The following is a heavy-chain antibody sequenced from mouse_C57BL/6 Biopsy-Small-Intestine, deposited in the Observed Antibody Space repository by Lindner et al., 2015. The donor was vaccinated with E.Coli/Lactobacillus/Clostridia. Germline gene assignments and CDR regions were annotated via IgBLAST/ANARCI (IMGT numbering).Heavy chain of an antibody. CDR2: IYPGGGYT. V-gene: IGHV1-63*01. CDR1: GYTFTNYW. J-gene: IGHJ2*01. Sequence: VQLQESGAELVRPGTSVKVSCKASGYTFTNYWIGWAKQRPGHGLEWIGDIYPGGGYTNYNEKFKGKATLTADKSSSTAYMQFSSLTSEDSAIYYCARSGVTTGYYFDYWGQGTTLTVSS. D-gene: IGHD2-2*01. CDR3: ARSGVTTGYYFDY.